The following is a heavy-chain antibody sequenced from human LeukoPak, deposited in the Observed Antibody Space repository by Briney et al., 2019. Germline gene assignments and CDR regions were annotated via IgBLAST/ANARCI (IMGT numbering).Heavy chain of an antibody. D-gene: IGHD6-19*01. CDR3: ARHGSGWYFYYYYYYMDV. Sequence: SETLSLTCAVYGGSFSGYYWSWIRQPPGKGLEWIGSIYYSGSTYYNPSLKSRVTISVDTSKNQFSLKLSSVTAADTAVYYCARHGSGWYFYYYYYYMDVWGKGTTVTISS. CDR1: GGSFSGYY. CDR2: IYYSGST. V-gene: IGHV4-34*01. J-gene: IGHJ6*03.